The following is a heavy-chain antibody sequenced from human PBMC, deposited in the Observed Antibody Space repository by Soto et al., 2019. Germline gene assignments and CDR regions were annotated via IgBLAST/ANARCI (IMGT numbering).Heavy chain of an antibody. D-gene: IGHD5-12*01. CDR2: ISYDGSNK. Sequence: PGGSLRLSCAASGFTFSSYGMHWVRQAPGKGLEWVAVISYDGSNKYYADSVKGRFTISRDNSKNTLYLQMNSLRAEDTAVYYCAKIYSGYDSRLDYWGQGT. CDR3: AKIYSGYDSRLDY. V-gene: IGHV3-30*18. CDR1: GFTFSSYG. J-gene: IGHJ4*02.